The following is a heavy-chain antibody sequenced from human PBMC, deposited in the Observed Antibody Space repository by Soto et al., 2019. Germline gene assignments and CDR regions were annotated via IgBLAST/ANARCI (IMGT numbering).Heavy chain of an antibody. CDR1: GFTFSNAW. CDR3: TTGTGTYLSGYYYYYLAV. CDR2: IKSKTDGGTT. Sequence: SLRLSCAASGFTFSNAWMSWVRQAPGKGLEWVGRIKSKTDGGTTDYAAPVKGRFTTSRDDSKNTLYLQMNSLKTEDTAVYYCTTGTGTYLSGYYYYYLAVWGKGTTVTVSS. J-gene: IGHJ6*03. D-gene: IGHD1-1*01. V-gene: IGHV3-15*01.